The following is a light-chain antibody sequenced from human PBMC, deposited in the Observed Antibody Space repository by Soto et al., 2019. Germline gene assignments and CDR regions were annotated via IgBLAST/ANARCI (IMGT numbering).Light chain of an antibody. Sequence: EIVLTQSPGTLSLSPGERATLSCRASQSVSSSSLAWYQQKRGQAPRLLIYGSSSRATGIPDWFSGGGSVTDFYLTISRREPEDFAVYYCQVSGRSSLYTCVQGTRLEIK. J-gene: IGKJ2*01. V-gene: IGKV3-20*01. CDR2: GSS. CDR3: QVSGRSSLYT. CDR1: QSVSSSS.